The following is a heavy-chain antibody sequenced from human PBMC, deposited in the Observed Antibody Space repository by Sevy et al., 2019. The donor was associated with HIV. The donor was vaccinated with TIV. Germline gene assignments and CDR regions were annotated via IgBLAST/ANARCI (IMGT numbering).Heavy chain of an antibody. CDR1: GDTFSSYA. D-gene: IGHD4-4*01. CDR2: IIPIFGTA. V-gene: IGHV1-69*13. Sequence: ASVKVSCKASGDTFSSYAISWVRQAPGQGLEWMGGIIPIFGTANYAQKFQGRVTITADESTSTAYMELSSLRSEDTTVYYCARGADYSKHYYYYMDVWGKGTTVTVSS. J-gene: IGHJ6*03. CDR3: ARGADYSKHYYYYMDV.